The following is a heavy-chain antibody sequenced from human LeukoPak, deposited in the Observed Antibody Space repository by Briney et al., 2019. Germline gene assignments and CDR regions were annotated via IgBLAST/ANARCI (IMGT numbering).Heavy chain of an antibody. CDR1: GGPIISNY. V-gene: IGHV4-59*01. CDR2: IYYSGST. J-gene: IGHJ4*02. D-gene: IGHD6-13*01. CDR3: ARGAAEFDY. Sequence: SETLSLTCTVSGGPIISNYWTWIRQPPGKGLEWIGYIYYSGSTNYNPSLKSRVTISVDTSKNQFSLKLSSVTAADTAVYYCARGAAEFDYWGQGTLVTVSS.